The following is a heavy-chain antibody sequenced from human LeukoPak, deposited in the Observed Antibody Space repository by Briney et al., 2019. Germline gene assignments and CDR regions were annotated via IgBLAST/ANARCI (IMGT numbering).Heavy chain of an antibody. CDR2: IWYDGSNK. D-gene: IGHD3-10*01. J-gene: IGHJ4*02. V-gene: IGHV3-33*01. CDR1: GFTFSSYG. CDR3: APFWVRGSSAPGLGY. Sequence: PGGSLRLSCAASGFTFSSYGMHWVRQAPGKGLERVAVIWYDGSNKYYADSVKGRFTISRDNSKNTLYLQMNSLRAEDTAVYYCAPFWVRGSSAPGLGYWGQGTLVTVSS.